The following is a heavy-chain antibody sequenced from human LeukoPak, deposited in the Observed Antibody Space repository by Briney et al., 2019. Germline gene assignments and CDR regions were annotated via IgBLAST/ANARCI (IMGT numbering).Heavy chain of an antibody. V-gene: IGHV3-7*01. CDR3: VKGNWGDY. CDR1: GFTFNVLW. CDR2: INPDGTVP. D-gene: IGHD7-27*01. Sequence: GGSLRLSCAASGFTFNVLWLTWVRQAPGKGLEWVANINPDGTVPSYVDSVKGRFTISRDNANNSLYLQLNSLRPEDTALYYCVKGNWGDYWGQGALVTVSS. J-gene: IGHJ4*02.